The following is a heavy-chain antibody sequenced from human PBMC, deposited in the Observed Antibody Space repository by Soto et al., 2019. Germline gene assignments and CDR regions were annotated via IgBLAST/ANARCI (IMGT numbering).Heavy chain of an antibody. CDR3: ARDSGNLGNWAYFFGY. CDR1: GYTFSDFG. J-gene: IGHJ4*02. D-gene: IGHD1-1*01. Sequence: QGQLVQSGAEVKKPGASVKVSCKASGYTFSDFGVSWVRQAPGQGLEWMGWISAYNSNTNYAQKVQGRVTMTTDTSTSTAYMEERILTSDDTAVYYCARDSGNLGNWAYFFGYWGQGTLVTVSS. V-gene: IGHV1-18*01. CDR2: ISAYNSNT.